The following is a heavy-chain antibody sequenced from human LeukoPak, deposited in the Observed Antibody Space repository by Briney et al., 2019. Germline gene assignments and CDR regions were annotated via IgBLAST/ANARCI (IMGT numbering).Heavy chain of an antibody. V-gene: IGHV3-21*04. CDR1: GFTFSSYN. CDR2: ITSGSSYI. J-gene: IGHJ3*02. CDR3: ARDPRAFDI. Sequence: GGSLRLSCAASGFTFSSYNMNWVRQAPGKGLEWVSSITSGSSYIYYADSVKGRFTISRDNAKNSLYLQMNSLRAEDTALYYCARDPRAFDIWGQGTMVTVSS.